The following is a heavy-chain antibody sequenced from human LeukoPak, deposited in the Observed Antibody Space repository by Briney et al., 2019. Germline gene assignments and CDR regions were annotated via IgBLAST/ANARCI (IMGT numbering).Heavy chain of an antibody. Sequence: GGSLRLSCAASGFTFDDYTMHWVRQAPGKGLEWLSLISWDGGNTYYADSVEGRFTISRDNTRNSLYLQMSGLGTEDTALYYCAKAHEVVVVAYYYYGLWVWGQGTTVTVSS. D-gene: IGHD2-15*01. CDR3: AKAHEVVVVAYYYYGLWV. V-gene: IGHV3-43*01. J-gene: IGHJ6*01. CDR2: ISWDGGNT. CDR1: GFTFDDYT.